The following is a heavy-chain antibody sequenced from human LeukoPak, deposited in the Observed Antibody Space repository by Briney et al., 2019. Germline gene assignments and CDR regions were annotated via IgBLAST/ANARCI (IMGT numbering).Heavy chain of an antibody. D-gene: IGHD3-3*01. J-gene: IGHJ5*01. CDR1: GYSFITYW. CDR3: ARHEARSSWSTFDF. Sequence: GESLKISCKCSGYSFITYWITWVRQMPGEGLEWMGIIQPRDSETKYSPSFQGQVTISVDKSISTAYLQWSSLKASDTAIYHCARHEARSSWSTFDFWGQGTLVTVSS. V-gene: IGHV5-51*01. CDR2: IQPRDSET.